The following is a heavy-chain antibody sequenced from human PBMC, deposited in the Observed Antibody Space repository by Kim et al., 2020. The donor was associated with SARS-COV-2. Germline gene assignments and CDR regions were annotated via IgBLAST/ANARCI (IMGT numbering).Heavy chain of an antibody. CDR2: ISYDGSNK. D-gene: IGHD6-6*01. CDR3: AVRGRYSSSSGVDY. CDR1: GFTFSSYG. Sequence: GGSLRLSCAASGFTFSSYGMHWVRQAPGKGLEWVAVISYDGSNKYYADSVKGRFTISRDNSKNTLYLQMNSLRAEDTAVYYCAVRGRYSSSSGVDYWGQGTLVTVSS. V-gene: IGHV3-30*03. J-gene: IGHJ4*02.